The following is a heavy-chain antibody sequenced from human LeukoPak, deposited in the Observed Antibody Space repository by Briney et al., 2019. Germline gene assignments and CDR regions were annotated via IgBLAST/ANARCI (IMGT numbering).Heavy chain of an antibody. D-gene: IGHD2-2*01. V-gene: IGHV4-30-4*01. J-gene: IGHJ4*02. CDR2: IYYSGST. CDR3: ARIYQREGGPFDY. CDR1: GDSISSGDYY. Sequence: PSQTLSLTCTVSGDSISSGDYYWSWIRQPPGKGLEWIGYIYYSGSTYYNPSLKSRVTISVDTSKNQFSLKLSSVTAADTAVYYCARIYQREGGPFDYWGQGTLVTVSS.